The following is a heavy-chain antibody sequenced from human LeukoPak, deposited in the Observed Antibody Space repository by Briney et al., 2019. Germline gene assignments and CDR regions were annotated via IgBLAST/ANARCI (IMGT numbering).Heavy chain of an antibody. J-gene: IGHJ6*03. V-gene: IGHV3-7*01. D-gene: IGHD4-17*01. CDR2: INQDGSQK. CDR1: GFTFSSYW. CDR3: ARLHYGDYAYYYYMDV. Sequence: GGSLRLSCAASGFTFSSYWMTWVRQSPGKGLEWVANINQDGSQKYYVDSVKGRFTISRDNAKNSLYLQMNSLRAEDTAVYYCARLHYGDYAYYYYMDVWGKGTTVTVSS.